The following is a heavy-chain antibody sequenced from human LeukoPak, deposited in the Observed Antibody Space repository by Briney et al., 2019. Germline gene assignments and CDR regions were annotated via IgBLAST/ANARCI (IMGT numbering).Heavy chain of an antibody. Sequence: GGSLRLSCAASGFTFSSYSMNWVRQAPGKGLEWVSYISSSSSTIYYADSVKGRFTISRDNAKNSLYLQMNSLRAEDTAVYYCATPLLYYYYYYMGVWGKGTTVTVSS. V-gene: IGHV3-48*01. J-gene: IGHJ6*03. D-gene: IGHD3-10*01. CDR3: ATPLLYYYYYYMGV. CDR2: ISSSSSTI. CDR1: GFTFSSYS.